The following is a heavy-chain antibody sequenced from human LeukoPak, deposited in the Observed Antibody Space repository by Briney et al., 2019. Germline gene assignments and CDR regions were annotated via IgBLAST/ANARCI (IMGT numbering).Heavy chain of an antibody. D-gene: IGHD2-15*01. V-gene: IGHV3-53*01. J-gene: IGHJ4*02. CDR1: GFTVSSNY. CDR3: ARERRYCSGDNCYSGHDY. Sequence: PGGSLRLSCAVSGFTVSSNYMSWVRQAPGKGLEWVSLIHSGGNTDYADSLKDRVTISRDNSKNMVNLQINSLRPEDTAVYHCARERRYCSGDNCYSGHDYWGQGTLVIVSS. CDR2: IHSGGNT.